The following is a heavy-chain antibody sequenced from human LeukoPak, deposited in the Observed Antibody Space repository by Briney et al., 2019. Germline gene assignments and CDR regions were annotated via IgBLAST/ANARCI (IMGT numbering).Heavy chain of an antibody. CDR2: IYYTGST. V-gene: IGHV4-59*01. CDR1: GGSMSSYY. CDR3: ARLDSASSGYSEY. J-gene: IGHJ4*02. Sequence: SETLSLTCTVSGGSMSSYYWSWIRQPPGKGLEWIGYIYYTGSTKYNPSLKSRATISVDTSKNQLSLKLNSVTAADTAVYYCARLDSASSGYSEYWGQGALVTVSS. D-gene: IGHD3-16*01.